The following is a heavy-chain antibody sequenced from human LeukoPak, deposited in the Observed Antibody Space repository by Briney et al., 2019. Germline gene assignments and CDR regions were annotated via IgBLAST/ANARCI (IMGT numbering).Heavy chain of an antibody. V-gene: IGHV1-69*06. CDR1: GGTFSSYA. CDR2: IIPIFGTA. J-gene: IGHJ4*02. CDR3: ARDSYYYDSSGYYYEGSNY. D-gene: IGHD3-22*01. Sequence: SVKVSCKASGGTFSSYAISWVRQAPGQGLEWMGGIIPIFGTANYAQKFQGRVTITADKSTSTAYMELSSLRSEDTAVYYCARDSYYYDSSGYYYEGSNYWGQGTLVTVSS.